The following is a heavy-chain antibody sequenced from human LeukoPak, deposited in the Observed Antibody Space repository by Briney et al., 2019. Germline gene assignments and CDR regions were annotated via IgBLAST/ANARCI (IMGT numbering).Heavy chain of an antibody. D-gene: IGHD3-10*01. V-gene: IGHV1-18*01. Sequence: ASVKVSCKASGYTFTSYGISWVRQAPGQGPEWMGWISAYNGNTNYAQKLQGRVTMTTDTSTSTAYMELRSLRSDDTAVYYCARENDNKWFGEFFDYWGQGTLVTVSS. CDR2: ISAYNGNT. CDR3: ARENDNKWFGEFFDY. J-gene: IGHJ4*02. CDR1: GYTFTSYG.